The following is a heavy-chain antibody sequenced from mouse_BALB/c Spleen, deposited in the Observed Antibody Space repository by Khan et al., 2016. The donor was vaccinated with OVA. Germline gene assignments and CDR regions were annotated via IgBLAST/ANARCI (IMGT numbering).Heavy chain of an antibody. D-gene: IGHD1-1*01. CDR2: ISTGDTYT. CDR1: GFTFSTYA. J-gene: IGHJ1*01. Sequence: EVQLQESGGGLVKSGGSLKLSCAASGFTFSTYAMSWVRQTPEKRLEWVATISTGDTYTYYPDSVKGRFTISRDNAKNTLYLQMSSLRSEDTAMYYCARPTITTVVATSYWFFDVWGAGTTVTGST. V-gene: IGHV5-9-3*01. CDR3: ARPTITTVVATSYWFFDV.